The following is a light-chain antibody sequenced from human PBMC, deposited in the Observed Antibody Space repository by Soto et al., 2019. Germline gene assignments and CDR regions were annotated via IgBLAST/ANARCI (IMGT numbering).Light chain of an antibody. J-gene: IGKJ1*01. V-gene: IGKV1-5*03. CDR2: KAS. Sequence: NLSLSTLSGSIGDRVIITCRASQTISSWLAWYQQKPGKAPKLLIYKASTLKSGVPSRFSGSGSGTEFTLTISSLQPDDFATYYCQHYTSYSEAFGQRSNVDVK. CDR1: QTISSW. CDR3: QHYTSYSEA.